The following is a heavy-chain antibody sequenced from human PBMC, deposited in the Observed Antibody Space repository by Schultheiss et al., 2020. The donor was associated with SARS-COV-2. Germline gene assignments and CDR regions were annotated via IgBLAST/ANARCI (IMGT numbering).Heavy chain of an antibody. CDR1: GDSISSAYY. V-gene: IGHV4-4*07. Sequence: SETLSLTCTVSGDSISSAYYWSWIRQPAGKGLEWIGRIYTSGSTNYNPSLKSRVTMSVDTSKNQFSLKLSSVTAADTAVYYCASLRCSSTSCYTGVLYFDYWGQGTLVTVSS. J-gene: IGHJ4*02. CDR3: ASLRCSSTSCYTGVLYFDY. D-gene: IGHD2-2*02. CDR2: IYTSGST.